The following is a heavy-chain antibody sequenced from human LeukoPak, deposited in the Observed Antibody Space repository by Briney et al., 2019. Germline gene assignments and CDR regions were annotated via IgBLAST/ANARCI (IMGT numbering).Heavy chain of an antibody. V-gene: IGHV4-39*01. D-gene: IGHD2-15*01. CDR1: GGSISGTDLY. J-gene: IGHJ6*02. Sequence: SETLSLTCTVSGGSISGTDLYWGWIRQLPGKGLEWIGNIHSTGNTFCNPSLKSRVTISVDTSKNQYSLKLSSVTAADTAVYYCEKDSHLDVWGHGTTVTVSS. CDR3: EKDSHLDV. CDR2: IHSTGNT.